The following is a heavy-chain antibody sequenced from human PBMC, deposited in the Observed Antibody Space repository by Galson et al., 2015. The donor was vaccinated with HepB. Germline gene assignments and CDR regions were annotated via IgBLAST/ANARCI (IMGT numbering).Heavy chain of an antibody. CDR3: ARRARDRYWYFDL. Sequence: SVQVSCKASGYTFTSHDINWVRQATGQGLEWMGWMNPNSGNAGYAQKFQGSVTLTRITSINTAYMELTSLRSDDTAIYYCARRARDRYWYFDLWGRGTLIPVSP. D-gene: IGHD6-6*01. V-gene: IGHV1-8*01. CDR2: MNPNSGNA. CDR1: GYTFTSHD. J-gene: IGHJ2*01.